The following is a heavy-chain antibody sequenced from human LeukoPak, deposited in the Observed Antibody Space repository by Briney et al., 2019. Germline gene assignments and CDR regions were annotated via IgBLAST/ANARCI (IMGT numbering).Heavy chain of an antibody. V-gene: IGHV3-21*01. Sequence: GGSLRLSCAASGFTFSSDSMNWVRQAPGKGLEWVSSISSSSSYIYYADSVKGRLTISRDNAKNSLYLQMNSLRAEDTAVYYCAGDLDIVVVPAATKRDYWGQGTLVTVSS. CDR3: AGDLDIVVVPAATKRDY. CDR1: GFTFSSDS. J-gene: IGHJ4*02. CDR2: ISSSSSYI. D-gene: IGHD2-2*01.